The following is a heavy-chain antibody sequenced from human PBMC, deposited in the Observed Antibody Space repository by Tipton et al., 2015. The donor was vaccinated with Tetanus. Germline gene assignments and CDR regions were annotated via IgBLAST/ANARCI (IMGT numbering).Heavy chain of an antibody. CDR3: AASVVRWFDP. D-gene: IGHD2-2*01. Sequence: TLSLTCAVHGGSFSDYFWSWLRQSPGKGLEWIGEVNYVGSTTYNPSLKSRFTMSVDASKKQLYLKLTSVTAADTAVYYCAASVVRWFDPWGQGTLVTVSS. V-gene: IGHV4-34*10. CDR1: GGSFSDYF. CDR2: VNYVGST. J-gene: IGHJ5*02.